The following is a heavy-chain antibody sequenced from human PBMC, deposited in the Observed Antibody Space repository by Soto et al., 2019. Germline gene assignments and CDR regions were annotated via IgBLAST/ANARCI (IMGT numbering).Heavy chain of an antibody. CDR3: ARDAGGYDGGMDV. CDR2: IYYSGST. D-gene: IGHD5-12*01. V-gene: IGHV4-59*01. CDR1: GGSISSYY. J-gene: IGHJ6*02. Sequence: SETLSLTCTVSGGSISSYYWSWIRQPPGKGLEWIGYIYYSGSTNYNPSLKSRVTISVDTSKNQFSLKLGSVTAADTAVYYCARDAGGYDGGMDVWGQGTTVTVSS.